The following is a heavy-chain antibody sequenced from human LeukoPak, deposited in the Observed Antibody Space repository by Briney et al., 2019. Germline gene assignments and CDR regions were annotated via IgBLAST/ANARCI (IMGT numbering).Heavy chain of an antibody. J-gene: IGHJ6*04. V-gene: IGHV1-8*01. Sequence: GASVKVSCKASGYTFTSYDINWVRQATGQGLEWMGWMNPNSGNTGYAQEFQGRVTMTRNTSISTAYMELSSLRSEDTAVYYCASGYYDSSGLDVWGKGTTVTVSS. CDR3: ASGYYDSSGLDV. D-gene: IGHD3-22*01. CDR2: MNPNSGNT. CDR1: GYTFTSYD.